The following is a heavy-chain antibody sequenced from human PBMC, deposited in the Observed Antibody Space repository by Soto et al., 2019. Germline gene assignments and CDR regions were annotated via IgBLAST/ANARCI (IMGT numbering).Heavy chain of an antibody. CDR1: VGSISSYY. CDR3: ARGHYDFWSGYFATVDF. J-gene: IGHJ4*02. D-gene: IGHD3-3*01. Sequence: QVQLQESGPGLVKPSETLSLTCTVSVGSISSYYWSWIRQPPGKGLEWIGYIHYSGSTNYNHSLKSRVTISADTSKNQFSLKLSSVTAADTAVYYGARGHYDFWSGYFATVDFWGQGTLVTVSS. V-gene: IGHV4-59*08. CDR2: IHYSGST.